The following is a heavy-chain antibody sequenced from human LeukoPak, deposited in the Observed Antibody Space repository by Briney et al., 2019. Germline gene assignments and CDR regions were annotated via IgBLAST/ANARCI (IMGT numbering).Heavy chain of an antibody. Sequence: ASVKVSCKASGYTFTSYYMHWVRQAPGQGLEWMGIINPSGDSTTYAQKFQGRVTMTRDTSTSTVYMELSSLRSEDTAVYYCARDFPLQMGVDYWGQGTLVTVSS. D-gene: IGHD1-1*01. J-gene: IGHJ4*02. V-gene: IGHV1-46*01. CDR1: GYTFTSYY. CDR2: INPSGDST. CDR3: ARDFPLQMGVDY.